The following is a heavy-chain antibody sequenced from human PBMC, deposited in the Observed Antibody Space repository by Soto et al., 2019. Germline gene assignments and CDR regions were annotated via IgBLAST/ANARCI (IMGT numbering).Heavy chain of an antibody. CDR3: AKSQWVGDDAFDI. V-gene: IGHV3-23*01. CDR2: ISGSGGST. D-gene: IGHD1-26*01. Sequence: AGGSLRLSCAASGFTFSSYAMSWVRQAPGKGLEWVSAISGSGGSTYYADSVKGRFTISRDNSKNTLYLQMNSLRAEDTAVYYCAKSQWVGDDAFDIWGKGTMVTVSS. CDR1: GFTFSSYA. J-gene: IGHJ3*02.